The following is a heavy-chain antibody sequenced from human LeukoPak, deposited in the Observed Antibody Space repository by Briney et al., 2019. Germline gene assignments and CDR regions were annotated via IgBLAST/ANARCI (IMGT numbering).Heavy chain of an antibody. CDR2: IYPGDSDT. D-gene: IGHD4-17*01. J-gene: IGHJ3*02. V-gene: IGHV5-51*01. Sequence: GESLKISCKGSGYSFTSYWIGWVRQMPGKGLEWMGIIYPGDSDTRYSPSFQGQVTISADKSISTAYLQWSSLKASDTAMYYCARLGVSSLPPHYGDYDAFDIWGQGTMVTVSP. CDR3: ARLGVSSLPPHYGDYDAFDI. CDR1: GYSFTSYW.